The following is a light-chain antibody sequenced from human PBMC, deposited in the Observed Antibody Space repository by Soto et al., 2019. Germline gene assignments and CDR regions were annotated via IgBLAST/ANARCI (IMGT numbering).Light chain of an antibody. CDR1: QSLLHSNGYNY. Sequence: DIVMTQSPLSLPVTPGEPASISCRSSQSLLHSNGYNYLDWYLQKPGQSPQFLIDLGSYRASGVPDRFSGSGSGTDFTLKISIVEAEDVGVYYCMLVLQTPITFGQGTRLEIK. CDR3: MLVLQTPIT. J-gene: IGKJ5*01. CDR2: LGS. V-gene: IGKV2-28*01.